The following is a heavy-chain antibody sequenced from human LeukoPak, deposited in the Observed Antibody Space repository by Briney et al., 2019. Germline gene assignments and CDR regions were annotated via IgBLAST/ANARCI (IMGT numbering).Heavy chain of an antibody. V-gene: IGHV4-34*01. D-gene: IGHD1-14*01. CDR2: INHSGST. Sequence: PSETLSLTCAVYGGSFSGYYWSWIRQPPGKGLEWIGEINHSGSTNYNPSLKSRVTISVDTSKNQFSLKLSSVTAADTAVYYCARRHGSHPTNRYFDLWAVAPWSLSPQ. CDR3: ARRHGSHPTNRYFDL. J-gene: IGHJ2*01. CDR1: GGSFSGYY.